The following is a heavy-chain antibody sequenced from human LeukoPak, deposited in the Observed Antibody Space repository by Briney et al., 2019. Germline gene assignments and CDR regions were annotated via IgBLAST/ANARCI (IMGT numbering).Heavy chain of an antibody. CDR1: GGSISSYY. J-gene: IGHJ4*01. Sequence: NSSETLSLTCTVSGGSISSYYWSWIRQPPGKGLEWIGYIYYSGSTNYNPSLKSRVTISVDTSKNQFSLKLSSVTAADTAVYYCARRVVVVPAAMDYFDYWGHGTLVTVSS. D-gene: IGHD2-2*01. V-gene: IGHV4-59*08. CDR2: IYYSGST. CDR3: ARRVVVVPAAMDYFDY.